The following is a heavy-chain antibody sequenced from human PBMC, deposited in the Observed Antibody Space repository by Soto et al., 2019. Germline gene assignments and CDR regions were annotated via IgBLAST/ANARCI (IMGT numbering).Heavy chain of an antibody. CDR1: GDSVSSNSAA. CDR3: ARDKGMAAAGTNYYYYGMDV. Sequence: SQTLSLTCAISGDSVSSNSAAWNWIRQSPSRGLEWLGRTYYRSKWYNDYAVSVKSRITINPDTSKNQVSLQLNSVTPEDTAVYYCARDKGMAAAGTNYYYYGMDVWGQGTTVTVS. V-gene: IGHV6-1*01. CDR2: TYYRSKWYN. J-gene: IGHJ6*02. D-gene: IGHD6-13*01.